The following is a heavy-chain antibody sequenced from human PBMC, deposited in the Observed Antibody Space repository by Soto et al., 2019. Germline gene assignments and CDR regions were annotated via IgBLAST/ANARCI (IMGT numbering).Heavy chain of an antibody. Sequence: QVHLQESGPGLVKPSETLSLTCTVSGGSIGGHYWTWIRQPAGKGLEWIGRIYSTGTTDYTPSIGGRLSLSVDTSKNQFSLKLTSVTAADTAVYYCAREEDYYYSAMDVWGQGTTVAVSS. J-gene: IGHJ6*02. CDR3: AREEDYYYSAMDV. CDR1: GGSIGGHY. V-gene: IGHV4-4*07. CDR2: IYSTGTT. D-gene: IGHD3-22*01.